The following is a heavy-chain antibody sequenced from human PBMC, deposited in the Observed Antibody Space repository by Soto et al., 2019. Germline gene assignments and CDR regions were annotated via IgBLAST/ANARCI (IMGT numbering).Heavy chain of an antibody. D-gene: IGHD3-22*01. CDR2: INLDSGGT. V-gene: IGHV1-2*02. CDR3: AGNYYYSSGYYYVDY. J-gene: IGHJ4*02. Sequence: ASVKVSCKASGFTFTGYYMHWVRQAPGQGLEWMGWINLDSGGTNYAQKFQGRVTMTRDTSISTAYMELSRLRSDDTAVYYCAGNYYYSSGYYYVDYWGQGTLVTVSS. CDR1: GFTFTGYY.